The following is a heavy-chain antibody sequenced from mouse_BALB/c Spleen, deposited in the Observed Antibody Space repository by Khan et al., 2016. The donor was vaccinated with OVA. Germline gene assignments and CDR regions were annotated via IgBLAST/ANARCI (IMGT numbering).Heavy chain of an antibody. CDR1: GYTFTSYT. V-gene: IGHV1-4*01. CDR2: INPNNGYT. D-gene: IGHD2-4*01. J-gene: IGHJ3*01. CDR3: ARSIYHDYDGAWFAY. Sequence: QVQLKQSGAELARPGASVKMSCKASGYTFTSYTIHWVKQRPGQGLDWIGYINPNNGYTNYNQKFKDKATLTADKSSSTAYMQLSSLTSEDSAVYYCARSIYHDYDGAWFAYWGQGTLVTVSA.